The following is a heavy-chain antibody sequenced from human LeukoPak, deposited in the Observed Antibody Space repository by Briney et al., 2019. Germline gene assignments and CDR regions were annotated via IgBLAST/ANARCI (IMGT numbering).Heavy chain of an antibody. Sequence: PSETLSLTCTVSGGSISSYYWSWTRQPPGKGLEWIAYISDIGSINYNPSLKSRVTISLDTSKNQFSLKLSSVTAADTAVYYCAGHHPRNTVDFWGQGTLVTVSS. CDR3: AGHHPRNTVDF. CDR2: ISDIGSI. V-gene: IGHV4-59*08. D-gene: IGHD2/OR15-2a*01. J-gene: IGHJ4*02. CDR1: GGSISSYY.